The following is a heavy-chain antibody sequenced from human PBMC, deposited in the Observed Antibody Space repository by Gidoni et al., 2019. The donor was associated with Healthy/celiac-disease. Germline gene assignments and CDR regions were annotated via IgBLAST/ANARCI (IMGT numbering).Heavy chain of an antibody. J-gene: IGHJ3*02. D-gene: IGHD5-12*01. CDR3: AREGGYSGYAPAFDI. CDR2: ISSSSSTI. V-gene: IGHV3-48*02. Sequence: EVQLVESGGGLVQPGGSLRLSCAASGFTFSSYSMNWVRQAPGKGLEWVSYISSSSSTIYYADSVKGRFTISRDNAKNSLYLQMNSLRDEDTAVYYCAREGGYSGYAPAFDIWGQGTMVTVSS. CDR1: GFTFSSYS.